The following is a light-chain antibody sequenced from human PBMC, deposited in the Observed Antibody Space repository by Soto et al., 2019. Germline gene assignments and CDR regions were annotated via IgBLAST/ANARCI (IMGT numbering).Light chain of an antibody. CDR2: GAS. V-gene: IGKV3-20*01. Sequence: PGERATLSCRASQSVSSNYLAWYQQKPGQAPRLLIYGASTRATGIADRFSGSGSGTDFTLTISRLEPEDFAVYYCHQYGSSPQTFGQGTKVDIK. J-gene: IGKJ1*01. CDR1: QSVSSNY. CDR3: HQYGSSPQT.